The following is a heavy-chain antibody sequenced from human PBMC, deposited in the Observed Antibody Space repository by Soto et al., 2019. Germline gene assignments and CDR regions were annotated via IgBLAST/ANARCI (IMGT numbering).Heavy chain of an antibody. Sequence: SETLSLTCAVSGGSISSGGYSWSWIRQPPGKGLEWIGYIYDSGSTYYNSSLKSRVTISVDASRDQFSLELRSVTAADTAVYYCTSRHRSPYFDYWGQGTLVTVSS. CDR3: TSRHRSPYFDY. CDR2: IYDSGST. D-gene: IGHD6-13*01. CDR1: GGSISSGGYS. V-gene: IGHV4-30-4*07. J-gene: IGHJ4*02.